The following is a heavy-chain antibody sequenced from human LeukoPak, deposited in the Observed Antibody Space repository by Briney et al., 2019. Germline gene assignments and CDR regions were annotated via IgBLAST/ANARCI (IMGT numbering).Heavy chain of an antibody. CDR1: GFTFSNYG. J-gene: IGHJ5*02. Sequence: GRSLRLSCAASGFTFSNYGMHWVRQVPGKGLEWVAVVSNDGSNKYSADSVKGRLTISRDNSKDTLYLQMNSLRAEDTAVYYCAKSSGVTHQRGWFDPWGQGTLVTVSS. D-gene: IGHD1-26*01. CDR3: AKSSGVTHQRGWFDP. V-gene: IGHV3-30*18. CDR2: VSNDGSNK.